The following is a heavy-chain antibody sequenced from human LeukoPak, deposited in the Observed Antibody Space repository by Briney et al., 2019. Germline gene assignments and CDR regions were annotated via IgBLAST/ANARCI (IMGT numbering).Heavy chain of an antibody. CDR1: GYTFTSYA. V-gene: IGHV1-3*03. CDR2: INAGNGNT. Sequence: ASVKVSCKASGYTFTSYAMHWVRQAPGQRLEWMGWINAGNGNTKYSQEFQGRVTMTRDMSTSTVYMELSSLRSEDTAVYYCARGEGSSSSGSTELSDFDYWGQGTLVTVSS. D-gene: IGHD6-6*01. CDR3: ARGEGSSSSGSTELSDFDY. J-gene: IGHJ4*02.